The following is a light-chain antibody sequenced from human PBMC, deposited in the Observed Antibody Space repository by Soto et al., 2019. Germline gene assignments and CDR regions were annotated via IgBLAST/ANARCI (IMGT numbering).Light chain of an antibody. CDR1: QDINRW. V-gene: IGKV1-5*01. CDR3: QQFSLYWA. J-gene: IGKJ1*01. CDR2: NAD. Sequence: DIRMTQSPSTLSASVGDRVTITCRASQDINRWLAWYQQKPGKAPKILIYNADTLESGVPSRFSGSGYGTEFILTISSLQPDDFATYYCQQFSLYWAFGQGTKVDIK.